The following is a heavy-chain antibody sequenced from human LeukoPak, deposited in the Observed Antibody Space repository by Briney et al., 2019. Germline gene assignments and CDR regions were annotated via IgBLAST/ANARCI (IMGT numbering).Heavy chain of an antibody. CDR1: GFTFDDYG. J-gene: IGHJ4*02. CDR3: ARGPGQWLTTFDY. Sequence: GGPLRLSCAASGFTFDDYGMSWVRQAPGKGLEWVSGINWNGGSTGYADSVKGRFTISRDNAKNSLYLLMNSLRAEDTALYYCARGPGQWLTTFDYWGQGTLVTVSS. D-gene: IGHD6-19*01. V-gene: IGHV3-20*04. CDR2: INWNGGST.